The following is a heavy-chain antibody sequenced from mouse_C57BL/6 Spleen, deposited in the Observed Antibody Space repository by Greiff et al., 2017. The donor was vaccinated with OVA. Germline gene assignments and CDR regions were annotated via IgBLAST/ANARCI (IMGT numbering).Heavy chain of an antibody. V-gene: IGHV5-17*01. D-gene: IGHD2-4*01. Sequence: EVKVVESGGGLVKPGGSLKLSCAASGFTFSDYGMHWVRQAPEKGLEWVAYISSGSSTIYYADTVKGRFTISRDNAKNTLFLQMTSLRSEDAAMYYCARNYDYDGAWFAYWGQGTLVTVSA. CDR1: GFTFSDYG. J-gene: IGHJ3*01. CDR2: ISSGSSTI. CDR3: ARNYDYDGAWFAY.